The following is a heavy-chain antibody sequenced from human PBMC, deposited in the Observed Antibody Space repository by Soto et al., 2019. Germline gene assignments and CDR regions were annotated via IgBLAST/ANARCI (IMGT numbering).Heavy chain of an antibody. CDR2: IIPIFGTA. CDR1: GGTFSSYA. D-gene: IGHD3-22*01. Sequence: QVQLVQSGAEVKKPGSSVKVSCKASGGTFSSYAITWVRQAPGQGLEWMGGIIPIFGTANYAQKFQGRVTITGDESTSKAYKELRSLRFEDTAVYYCARDRGPSSGYYPYWFDPWGQGTLVTVSS. V-gene: IGHV1-69*12. J-gene: IGHJ5*02. CDR3: ARDRGPSSGYYPYWFDP.